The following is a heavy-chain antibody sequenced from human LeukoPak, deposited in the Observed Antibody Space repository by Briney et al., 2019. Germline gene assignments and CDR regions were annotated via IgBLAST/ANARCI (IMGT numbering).Heavy chain of an antibody. D-gene: IGHD5-18*01. V-gene: IGHV3-30-3*01. J-gene: IGHJ6*03. CDR3: ASGYSYGYYYYYYMDV. Sequence: GGSLRLSCAASGFTFSSYAMHWVRQAPGKGLEWVAVISYDGSNKYYADSVKGRFTISRDNSKNTLYLQMNSLRAEDTAVYYCASGYSYGYYYYYYMDVWDKGTTVTVSS. CDR1: GFTFSSYA. CDR2: ISYDGSNK.